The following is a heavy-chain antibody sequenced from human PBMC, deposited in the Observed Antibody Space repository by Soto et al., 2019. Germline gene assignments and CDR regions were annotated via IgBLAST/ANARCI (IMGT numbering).Heavy chain of an antibody. CDR3: ASLDFWSGYYHYFDY. D-gene: IGHD3-3*01. CDR1: GFTFSSYW. V-gene: IGHV3-7*01. J-gene: IGHJ4*02. CDR2: IKQDGSEK. Sequence: QPGGSLRLSCAASGFTFSSYWMSWVRQAPGKGLEWVANIKQDGSEKYYVDSVKGRFTISRDNAKNSLYLQMNSLRAEDTAVYYCASLDFWSGYYHYFDYWGQGTLVTVSS.